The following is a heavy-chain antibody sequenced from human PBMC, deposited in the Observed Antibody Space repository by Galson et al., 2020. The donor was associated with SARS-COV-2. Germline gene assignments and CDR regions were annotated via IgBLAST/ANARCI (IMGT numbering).Heavy chain of an antibody. J-gene: IGHJ5*02. CDR2: ISSSGSTI. Sequence: KIGESLKISCAASGFTFSDYYMSWIRQAPGKGLEWVSYISSSGSTIYYADSVKGRFTISRDNAKNSLYLQMNSLRAEDTAVYYCARDPLASIVVVTAPWGWFDPWGQGTLVTVSS. CDR1: GFTFSDYY. V-gene: IGHV3-11*01. D-gene: IGHD2-21*02. CDR3: ARDPLASIVVVTAPWGWFDP.